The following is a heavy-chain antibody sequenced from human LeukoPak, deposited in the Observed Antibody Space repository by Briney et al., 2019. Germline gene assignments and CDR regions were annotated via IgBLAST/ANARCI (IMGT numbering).Heavy chain of an antibody. V-gene: IGHV4-34*01. CDR3: ARRRVPRGVRAREVYFDY. D-gene: IGHD3-10*01. CDR2: INHSGST. Sequence: ASETLSLTCAVYGGSFSGYYWSWIRQPPGKGLERIGEINHSGSTNYNPSLKSRVTISVDTSKNQFSLKLSSVTAADTAVYYCARRRVPRGVRAREVYFDYWGQGTLVTVSS. CDR1: GGSFSGYY. J-gene: IGHJ4*02.